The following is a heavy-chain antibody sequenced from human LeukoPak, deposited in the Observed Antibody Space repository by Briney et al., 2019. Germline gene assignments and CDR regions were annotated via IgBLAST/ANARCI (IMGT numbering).Heavy chain of an antibody. J-gene: IGHJ3*02. V-gene: IGHV4-39*07. D-gene: IGHD2-2*02. CDR2: ISYSGST. CDR1: GGSTSSTNYY. Sequence: SETLSLTCTVSGGSTSSTNYYGGWIRQPRGKGLEWIVSISYSGSTYYNPSLKSRVTISVDTSKNQFSLKLSSVTAADSAVYYCARLDCSSTSCYTFTNAFDIWGQGTMVTVSS. CDR3: ARLDCSSTSCYTFTNAFDI.